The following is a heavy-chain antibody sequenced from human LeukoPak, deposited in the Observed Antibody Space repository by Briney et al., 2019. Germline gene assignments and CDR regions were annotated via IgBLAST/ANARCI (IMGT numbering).Heavy chain of an antibody. D-gene: IGHD1-26*01. CDR3: AKEDSGSSIDY. Sequence: ASVKVSCKASGYTFTGYYMHWVRLAPRQGLEWMGWINPNSGGTNYAQKFQGRVTMTRDTSINTDYMELSRLRSDDTAVYYCAKEDSGSSIDYWGQGTLVTVSS. CDR2: INPNSGGT. J-gene: IGHJ4*02. V-gene: IGHV1-2*02. CDR1: GYTFTGYY.